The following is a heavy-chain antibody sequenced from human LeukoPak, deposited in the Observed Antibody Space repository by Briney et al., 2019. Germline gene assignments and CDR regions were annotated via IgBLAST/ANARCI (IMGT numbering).Heavy chain of an antibody. J-gene: IGHJ4*02. D-gene: IGHD4-17*01. V-gene: IGHV1-46*01. CDR1: GYTFTSYY. Sequence: ASVKVSCKASGYTFTSYYMHWVRQAPGQGLEWMGIINPSGGSTSYAQKFQGRVTMTRDTSTSTVYMELSSLRSEDTAVYCCARGEMDDYGDYDFDYWGQGTLVTVSS. CDR3: ARGEMDDYGDYDFDY. CDR2: INPSGGST.